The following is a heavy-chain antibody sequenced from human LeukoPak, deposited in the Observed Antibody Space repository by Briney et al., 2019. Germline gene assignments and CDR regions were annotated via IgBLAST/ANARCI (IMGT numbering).Heavy chain of an antibody. CDR1: GYTFTGYY. D-gene: IGHD5-12*01. CDR3: ARVNGGYDDIFDY. J-gene: IGHJ4*02. CDR2: INPNSGGT. V-gene: IGHV1-2*02. Sequence: ASVKVFCKASGYTFTGYYMHWVRQAPGQGLEWMRWINPNSGGTNYAQKFQGRVTMTRDTPISTAYMALRRLRADDTAVYYCARVNGGYDDIFDYWGQGTLVTVSS.